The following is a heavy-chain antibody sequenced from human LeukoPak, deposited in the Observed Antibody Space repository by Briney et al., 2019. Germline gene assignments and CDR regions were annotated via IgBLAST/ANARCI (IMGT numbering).Heavy chain of an antibody. Sequence: GGSLRLSCAASGFTFSNYNMNWVRQAPGKGLEWVGRIKSKTDGGTTDYAAPVKGRFTISRDDSKNTLYLQMNSLKTEDTAVYYCTTDHDPTRATVTIPFDYWGQGTLVTVSS. D-gene: IGHD4-17*01. CDR2: IKSKTDGGTT. V-gene: IGHV3-15*01. CDR3: TTDHDPTRATVTIPFDY. J-gene: IGHJ4*02. CDR1: GFTFSNYN.